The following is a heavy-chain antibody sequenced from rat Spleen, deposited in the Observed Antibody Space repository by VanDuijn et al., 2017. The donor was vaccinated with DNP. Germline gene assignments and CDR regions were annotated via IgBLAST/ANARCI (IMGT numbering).Heavy chain of an antibody. V-gene: IGHV5-7*01. CDR3: ARPDY. Sequence: EVQLVESGGGLVQPGGSLKLSCAASGFTFSDYYMAWVRQAPKKGLEWVATISYDGGNTNYRDSVKGRFTISRDNAKRTLYLQMDSLRSEDTATYYCARPDYWGQGVMVTVSS. J-gene: IGHJ2*01. CDR1: GFTFSDYY. CDR2: ISYDGGNT.